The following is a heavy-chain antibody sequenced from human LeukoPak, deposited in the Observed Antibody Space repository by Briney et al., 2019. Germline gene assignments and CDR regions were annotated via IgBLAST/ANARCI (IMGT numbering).Heavy chain of an antibody. V-gene: IGHV4-59*01. J-gene: IGHJ4*02. CDR1: GGSISTYY. CDR3: ARDGYSGNDGL. D-gene: IGHD5-12*01. CDR2: ICHSGST. Sequence: SETLSLTCTVSGGSISTYYWGWIRQPPGKGLEWIGYICHSGSTKYNPSLKSRVTISVDTSKNQFSLKLSSVTAADTAVYYCARDGYSGNDGLWGQGTLVTVSS.